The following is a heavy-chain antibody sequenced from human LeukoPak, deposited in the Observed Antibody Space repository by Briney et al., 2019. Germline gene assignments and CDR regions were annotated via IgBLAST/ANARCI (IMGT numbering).Heavy chain of an antibody. CDR3: ARDPGGNHFGPGTYFAY. J-gene: IGHJ4*02. Sequence: ASVKVSCKASGYTFILYWMHWVRQVRGQGLEWMGFIDGETGNTRYAQNFQGRITMTRDTSTGTVFMDLSSLRLDDTAVYYCARDPGGNHFGPGTYFAYWGQGSLVTVSS. CDR1: GYTFILYW. D-gene: IGHD3-10*01. CDR2: IDGETGNT. V-gene: IGHV1-46*01.